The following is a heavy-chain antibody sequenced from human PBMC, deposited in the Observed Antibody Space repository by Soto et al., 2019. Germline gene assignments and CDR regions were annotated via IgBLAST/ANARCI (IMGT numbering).Heavy chain of an antibody. CDR1: GGTFSSYA. CDR3: AISTPLGNPYFWSGYYTNYFDY. Sequence: SVKVSCKASGGTFSSYAISWVRQAPGQGLEWMGGIIPIFGTANYAQKFQGRVTITADESTSTAHMELNSLRAEDTAVYYCAISTPLGNPYFWSGYYTNYFDYWGQGTLVTVSS. J-gene: IGHJ4*02. CDR2: IIPIFGTA. D-gene: IGHD3-3*01. V-gene: IGHV1-69*13.